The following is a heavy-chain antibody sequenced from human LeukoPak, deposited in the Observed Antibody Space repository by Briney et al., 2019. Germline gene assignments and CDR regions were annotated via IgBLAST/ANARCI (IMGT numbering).Heavy chain of an antibody. J-gene: IGHJ4*02. CDR3: ARSGSGSYPALFDY. CDR1: GGTLSSYA. Sequence: ASVKVSCKASGGTLSSYAISWVRQAPGQGLEWMGRIIPILGIANYAQKFQGRVTITADKSTSTAYMELSSLRSEDTAVYYCARSGSGSYPALFDYWGQGTLVTVSS. D-gene: IGHD1-26*01. CDR2: IIPILGIA. V-gene: IGHV1-69*04.